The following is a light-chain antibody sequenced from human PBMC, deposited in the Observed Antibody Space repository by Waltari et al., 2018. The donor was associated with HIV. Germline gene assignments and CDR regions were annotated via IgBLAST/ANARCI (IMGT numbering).Light chain of an antibody. Sequence: QSALTQPASVSGSPGQSITLSCTGTSSDVGGYNYVSWYQQHPGKAPKLMIFDVSNRPSGVSNRFSGSKSGNTASLTISGLQAEDEADYYCSSYTSINTWVFGTGTKLTVL. J-gene: IGLJ3*02. CDR1: SSDVGGYNY. V-gene: IGLV2-14*03. CDR3: SSYTSINTWV. CDR2: DVS.